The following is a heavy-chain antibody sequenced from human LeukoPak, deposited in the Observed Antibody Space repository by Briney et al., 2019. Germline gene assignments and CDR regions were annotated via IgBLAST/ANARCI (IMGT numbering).Heavy chain of an antibody. CDR3: ARGIRGVSHVYYYYMDV. V-gene: IGHV1-18*01. Sequence: ASVRVSCTASGYTFTSYGISWVRQAPGQGLEWMGWISAYNGNTNYAQKLQGRVTMTTDTSTSTAYMELRSLRSDDTAVYYCARGIRGVSHVYYYYMDVWGKGTTVTISS. J-gene: IGHJ6*03. CDR1: GYTFTSYG. D-gene: IGHD3-10*01. CDR2: ISAYNGNT.